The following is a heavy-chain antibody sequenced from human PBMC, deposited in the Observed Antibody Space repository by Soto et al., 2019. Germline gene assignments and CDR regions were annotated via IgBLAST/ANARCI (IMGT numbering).Heavy chain of an antibody. CDR2: INHSGST. CDR1: GGSFSGYY. Sequence: LSLTCAVYGGSFSGYYWSWIRQPPGKGLEWIGEINHSGSTNYNPSLKSRVTISVDTSKNQFSLKLSSVTAADTAVYYCARVHLGWYGGSYSFYYYGMDVWGQGTTVTVSS. V-gene: IGHV4-34*01. D-gene: IGHD1-26*01. CDR3: ARVHLGWYGGSYSFYYYGMDV. J-gene: IGHJ6*02.